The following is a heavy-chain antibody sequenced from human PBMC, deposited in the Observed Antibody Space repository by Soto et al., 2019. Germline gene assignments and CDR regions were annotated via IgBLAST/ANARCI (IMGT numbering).Heavy chain of an antibody. V-gene: IGHV1-24*01. D-gene: IGHD3-22*01. Sequence: ASVKVSCKVSGYTLTELSMHWVRQAPGKGLEWMGGFDPEDGETIYAQKFQGRVTMTEDTSTDTAYMELSSLRSEDTAVYYCATSRGFSGSYYYDSSGSYYFDYWGQGTLVTVSS. CDR1: GYTLTELS. CDR2: FDPEDGET. J-gene: IGHJ4*02. CDR3: ATSRGFSGSYYYDSSGSYYFDY.